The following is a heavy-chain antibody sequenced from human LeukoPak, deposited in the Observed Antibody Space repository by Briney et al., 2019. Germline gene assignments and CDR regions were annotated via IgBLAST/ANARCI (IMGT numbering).Heavy chain of an antibody. V-gene: IGHV4-59*01. D-gene: IGHD3-3*01. CDR3: ASTYYDFWSGYSYGMDV. J-gene: IGHJ6*02. CDR1: GGSISSYY. CDR2: IYYSGST. Sequence: PSETLSLTCTVSGGSISSYYWSWIRQPPGKGVEWIGYIYYSGSTNYNPSLESRVTISVDTSKNQFSLKLSSVTAADTAVYYCASTYYDFWSGYSYGMDVWGQGTTVTVSS.